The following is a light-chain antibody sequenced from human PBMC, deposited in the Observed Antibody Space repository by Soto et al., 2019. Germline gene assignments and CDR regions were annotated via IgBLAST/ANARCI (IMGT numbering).Light chain of an antibody. V-gene: IGLV2-14*01. CDR3: SSYKSSSTPYV. CDR1: SSDVGGYNY. CDR2: EVS. J-gene: IGLJ1*01. Sequence: QSALTQPASVSGAPGQSITISCTGTSSDVGGYNYVSWYQQHPGKAPKLMIYEVSKRPSGVSNRFSGSKSGKTASLTISGLQADDEADYYCSSYKSSSTPYVFGTGTKLTVL.